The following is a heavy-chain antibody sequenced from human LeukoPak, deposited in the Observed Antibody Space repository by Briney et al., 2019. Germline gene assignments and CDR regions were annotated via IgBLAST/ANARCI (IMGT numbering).Heavy chain of an antibody. D-gene: IGHD4-17*01. V-gene: IGHV3-23*01. CDR1: GFTFRSYA. CDR2: ISGSGGTT. J-gene: IGHJ4*02. CDR3: AKDYGDYVGWIYYFDY. Sequence: GGSLRLSCAASGFTFRSYAMSWVRQAPGKRLAWVSAISGSGGTTYYADSVKGRFTISRDNSKNTLYLQMNSLRAEDTAVYYCAKDYGDYVGWIYYFDYWGQGTLVTVSS.